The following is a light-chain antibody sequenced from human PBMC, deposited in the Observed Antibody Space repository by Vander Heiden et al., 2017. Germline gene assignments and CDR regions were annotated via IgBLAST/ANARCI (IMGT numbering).Light chain of an antibody. CDR1: SSNIGNNY. V-gene: IGLV1-51*01. CDR2: DNN. J-gene: IGLJ2*01. Sequence: SVLTQPPPVSAAPGQKVTISCSGSSSNIGNNYVSWYQQLPGTAPKLLIYDNNKRPSGIPDRFSGSKSGTSATLGITGLQTGDEADYYCGTWDSSLSAVVFGGGIKLTVL. CDR3: GTWDSSLSAVV.